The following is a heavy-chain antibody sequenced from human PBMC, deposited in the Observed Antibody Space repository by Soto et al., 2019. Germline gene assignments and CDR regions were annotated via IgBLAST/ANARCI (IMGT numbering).Heavy chain of an antibody. J-gene: IGHJ4*02. CDR2: IYYSGST. CDR3: ARAGSGYYFDY. V-gene: IGHV4-31*03. Sequence: SLTCTVSGGSISSGGYYWSWIRQYPGKGLEWIGYIYYSGSTYYNPSLKSRLTISVDTSKNQFSLELSSVTAADTAVYYCARAGSGYYFDYWGQGALVTVSS. D-gene: IGHD7-27*01. CDR1: GGSISSGGYY.